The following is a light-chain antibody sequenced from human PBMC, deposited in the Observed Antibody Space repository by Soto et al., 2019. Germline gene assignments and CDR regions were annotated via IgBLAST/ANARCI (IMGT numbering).Light chain of an antibody. J-gene: IGKJ2*01. Sequence: DIQMTQSPSSLAASVGDRVTITCQASQDLTGYLNWYQQKAGKAPKLLIYDTTTVEEGVPSRLSGGGSGTDFTFTINGLQPEDVATYSCQQYVSLPYTFGQGTKVEIK. CDR3: QQYVSLPYT. CDR2: DTT. V-gene: IGKV1-33*01. CDR1: QDLTGY.